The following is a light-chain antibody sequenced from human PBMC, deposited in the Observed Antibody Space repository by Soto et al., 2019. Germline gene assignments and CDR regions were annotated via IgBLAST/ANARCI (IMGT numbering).Light chain of an antibody. V-gene: IGKV1-39*01. CDR1: QTISSY. Sequence: DIPMTQSPSSMSASIGDRVTISCRASQTISSYLNWYQQKAGRAPRLLIYSASSLQSGVPSRFGGSGSGRDFTLTISSLQPEDFATFYCQQSHSIPWTFGQGTSVELK. CDR2: SAS. CDR3: QQSHSIPWT. J-gene: IGKJ1*01.